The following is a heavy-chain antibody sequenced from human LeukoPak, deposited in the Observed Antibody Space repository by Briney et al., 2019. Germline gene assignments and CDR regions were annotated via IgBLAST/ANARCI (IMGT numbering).Heavy chain of an antibody. CDR3: AKVGDSSGYYNPYFDY. D-gene: IGHD3-22*01. Sequence: PGRSLRLSCAASGFTFDDYAMHWVRQAPGKGPEWVSGISWNSGSIGYADPVKGRFTISRDNAKNSLYLQMNSLRAEDTALYYCAKVGDSSGYYNPYFDYWGQGTLVTVSS. CDR2: ISWNSGSI. V-gene: IGHV3-9*01. J-gene: IGHJ4*02. CDR1: GFTFDDYA.